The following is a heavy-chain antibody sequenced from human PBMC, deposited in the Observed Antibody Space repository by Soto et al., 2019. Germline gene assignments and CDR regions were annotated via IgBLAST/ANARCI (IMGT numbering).Heavy chain of an antibody. Sequence: ASVKVSCKASGYTFTSYAMHWVRQAPGQRLEWMGWINAGNGNTKYSQKFQGRVTITRDTSASTAYMELSSLRSEDTAVYYCARETPPGYCSGGSCYDYYYGMDVWGQGTTVTVSS. CDR3: ARETPPGYCSGGSCYDYYYGMDV. CDR2: INAGNGNT. CDR1: GYTFTSYA. V-gene: IGHV1-3*01. D-gene: IGHD2-15*01. J-gene: IGHJ6*02.